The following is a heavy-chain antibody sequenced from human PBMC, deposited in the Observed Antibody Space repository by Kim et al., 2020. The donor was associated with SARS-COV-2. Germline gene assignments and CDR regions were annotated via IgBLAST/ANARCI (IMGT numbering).Heavy chain of an antibody. J-gene: IGHJ4*02. D-gene: IGHD6-19*01. V-gene: IGHV3-23*01. CDR2: ISGNGGNT. Sequence: GGSLRLSCAASGFTFSSYGMSWVRQAPGKGLEWVSVISGNGGNTYYADSVKDRFTISRDNSKNTLYLQMNSLRAEDTAAYYCAKRGVPGTYFFEYWGQGTLVTVSS. CDR3: AKRGVPGTYFFEY. CDR1: GFTFSSYG.